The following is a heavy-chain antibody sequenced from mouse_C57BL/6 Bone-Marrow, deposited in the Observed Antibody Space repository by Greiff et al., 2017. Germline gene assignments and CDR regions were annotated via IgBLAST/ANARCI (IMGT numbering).Heavy chain of an antibody. CDR3: ARFDGYLFAY. V-gene: IGHV1-64*01. Sequence: VQLQQPGAELVKPGASVKLSCKASGYTFTSYWMHWVKQRPGQGLEWIGMIHPNSGSTNYNEKFKSKATLTVDKSSSTAYMQLSSLTSEDAAVYYCARFDGYLFAYWGQGTLVTVSA. J-gene: IGHJ3*01. CDR2: IHPNSGST. CDR1: GYTFTSYW. D-gene: IGHD2-3*01.